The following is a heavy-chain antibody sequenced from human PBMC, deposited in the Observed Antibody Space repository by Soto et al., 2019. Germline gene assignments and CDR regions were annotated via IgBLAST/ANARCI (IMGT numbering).Heavy chain of an antibody. Sequence: QVHLVQSGAEVKKPGASVKVSCKGSGYDFTTYCITWVRQAPGQGLEWMGWISAPNGNTNYAQKLQGRVTVTRDTSTSTAYMELRSLRSDDTAVYYCARGRYGDYWGQGALVTVSS. CDR1: GYDFTTYC. CDR2: ISAPNGNT. D-gene: IGHD1-1*01. CDR3: ARGRYGDY. J-gene: IGHJ4*02. V-gene: IGHV1-18*01.